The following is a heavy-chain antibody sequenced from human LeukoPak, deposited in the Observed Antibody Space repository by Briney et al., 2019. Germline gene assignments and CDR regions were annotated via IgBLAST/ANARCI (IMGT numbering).Heavy chain of an antibody. J-gene: IGHJ6*02. D-gene: IGHD4-23*01. CDR1: GFTFSSYA. V-gene: IGHV3-23*01. CDR3: AKALDYGGNPYYYGMDV. CDR2: ISGSGGST. Sequence: GGSLRLSCAASGFTFSSYAMSWVRQAPGKGLEWVSAISGSGGSTYYADSVKGRFTISRDNPKNTLYLQMNSLRAEDTAVYYCAKALDYGGNPYYYGMDVWGQGTTVTVSS.